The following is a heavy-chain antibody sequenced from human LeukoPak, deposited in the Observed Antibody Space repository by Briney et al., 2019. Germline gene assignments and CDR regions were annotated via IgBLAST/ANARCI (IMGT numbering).Heavy chain of an antibody. CDR3: ARSTQAGSGDY. V-gene: IGHV3-21*01. CDR1: GFTFSIYS. D-gene: IGHD6-13*01. CDR2: ISSSSSYI. Sequence: GGSLRLSCAASGFTFSIYSMNGVRQAPGKGLEWVSSISSSSSYIYYADSVKGRFTISRDNAKNSLYLQMNSLRAEDTAVYYCARSTQAGSGDYWGQGTLVTVSS. J-gene: IGHJ4*02.